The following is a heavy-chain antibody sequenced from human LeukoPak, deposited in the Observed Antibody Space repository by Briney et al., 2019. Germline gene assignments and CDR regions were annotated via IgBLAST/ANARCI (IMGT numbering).Heavy chain of an antibody. J-gene: IGHJ4*02. CDR3: ASSGSYYNSFDY. V-gene: IGHV1-2*02. CDR1: GYTFTDYY. D-gene: IGHD3-10*01. CDR2: INPNSGDT. Sequence: ASVKVSCKASGYTFTDYYLHWVRQTPGQGLEWMGWINPNSGDTDYAQKFQGRVTMTRDTSISTAYMELSRLRSDDTAVYYCASSGSYYNSFDYWGQGTLVTVSS.